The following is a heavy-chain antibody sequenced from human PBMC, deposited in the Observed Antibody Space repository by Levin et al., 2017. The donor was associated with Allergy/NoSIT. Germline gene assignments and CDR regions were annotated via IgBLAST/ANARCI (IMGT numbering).Heavy chain of an antibody. J-gene: IGHJ6*02. V-gene: IGHV4-4*02. Sequence: SETLSLTCAVSGGSISSSNWWSWVRQPPGKGLEWIGEIYHSGSTNYNPSLKSRVTISVDKSKNQFSLKLSSVTAADTAVYYCASVVVYYYYGMDVWGQGTTVTVSS. CDR1: GGSISSSNW. CDR2: IYHSGST. CDR3: ASVVVYYYYGMDV. D-gene: IGHD2-15*01.